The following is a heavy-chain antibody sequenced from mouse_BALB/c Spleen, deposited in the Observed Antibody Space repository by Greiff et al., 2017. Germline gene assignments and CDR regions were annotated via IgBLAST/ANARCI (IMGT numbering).Heavy chain of an antibody. CDR2: INPYNGDT. CDR1: GYSFTGYF. Sequence: EVQLVESGPELVKPGASVKISCKASGYSFTGYFMNWVLQSPGKSLEWIGRINPYNGDTFYNQKFKGKATLTVDKSSSTAHMELRSLASEDSAVYYCARSDYYGSSWFAYWGQGTLVTVSA. CDR3: ARSDYYGSSWFAY. D-gene: IGHD1-1*01. J-gene: IGHJ3*01. V-gene: IGHV1-20*02.